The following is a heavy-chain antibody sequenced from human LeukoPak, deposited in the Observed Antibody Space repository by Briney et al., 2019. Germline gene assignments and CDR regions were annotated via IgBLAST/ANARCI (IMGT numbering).Heavy chain of an antibody. D-gene: IGHD2-2*01. CDR3: AREDVVPASFDY. CDR1: GYTFTSYY. V-gene: IGHV1-46*01. J-gene: IGHJ4*02. Sequence: ASVKVSCKASGYTFTSYYMHWARQAPGRGLEWMGIINPSGGSTSYAQKFQGRVTMTRDTSTSTVYMELSSLRSEDTAVYYCAREDVVPASFDYWGQGTLVTVSS. CDR2: INPSGGST.